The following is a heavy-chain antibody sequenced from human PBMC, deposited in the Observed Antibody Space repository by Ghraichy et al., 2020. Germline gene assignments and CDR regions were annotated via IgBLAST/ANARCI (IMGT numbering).Heavy chain of an antibody. V-gene: IGHV3-13*01. J-gene: IGHJ2*01. D-gene: IGHD6-13*01. CDR3: ARATVPYSSSWYERHWYFDL. CDR2: IGTAGDT. CDR1: GFTFSSYD. Sequence: GSLRLSCAASGFTFSSYDMHWVRQATGKGLEWVSAIGTAGDTYYPGSVKGRFTISRENAKNSLYLQMNSLRAGDTAVYYCARATVPYSSSWYERHWYFDLWGRGTLVTVSS.